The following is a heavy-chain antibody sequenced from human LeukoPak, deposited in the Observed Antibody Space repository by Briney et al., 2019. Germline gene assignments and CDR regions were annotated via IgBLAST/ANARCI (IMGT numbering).Heavy chain of an antibody. Sequence: SETLSLTCTVSGDSISSSVYYWGWIRQPPGKGLEWIGIIHFSGTTSYNPSLKSRVTISVATSKNQFSLKLTSVTAADTAVYYCARFRGVVSSSLLDFWGQGTLVTVSS. CDR3: ARFRGVVSSSLLDF. D-gene: IGHD3-10*01. CDR2: IHFSGTT. V-gene: IGHV4-39*01. CDR1: GDSISSSVYY. J-gene: IGHJ4*02.